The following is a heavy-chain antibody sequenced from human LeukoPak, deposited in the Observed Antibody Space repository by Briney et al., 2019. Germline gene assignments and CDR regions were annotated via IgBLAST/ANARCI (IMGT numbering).Heavy chain of an antibody. CDR2: ISSSTTYI. CDR3: ARGPYYDILTGYSNDY. J-gene: IGHJ4*02. Sequence: GGSLRLSCAASGFTFSTYSMNWVRQAPGKGLEWVSSISSSTTYIYYADSVKGRFTISRDNAKNSLYLQMHSLRAEDTAVYCCARGPYYDILTGYSNDYWGQGTLVTVSS. CDR1: GFTFSTYS. D-gene: IGHD3-9*01. V-gene: IGHV3-21*01.